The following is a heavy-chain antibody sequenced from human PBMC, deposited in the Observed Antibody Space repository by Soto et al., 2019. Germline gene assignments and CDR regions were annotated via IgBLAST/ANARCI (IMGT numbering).Heavy chain of an antibody. V-gene: IGHV3-23*01. D-gene: IGHD1-1*01. CDR3: ATQDFRGPTGTT. Sequence: EVHLLESGGGLVQPGGSLRLSCAASGFTFSTHAMGWVRQAPGKGLEWVSLISTGSDRTYYGNSVMGRLTISRDNSKNTLYLQLSTLRVEDTAVYYCATQDFRGPTGTTWGQGSLVTVSS. CDR1: GFTFSTHA. CDR2: ISTGSDRT. J-gene: IGHJ4*02.